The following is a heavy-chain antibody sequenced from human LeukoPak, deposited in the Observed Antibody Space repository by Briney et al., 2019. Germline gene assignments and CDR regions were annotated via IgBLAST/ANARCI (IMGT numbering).Heavy chain of an antibody. V-gene: IGHV3-48*03. Sequence: PGGSLRLSCAASGFTFSSYEMNWVRQAPGKGLEWVSYISSSGSTIYYADSVKGRSTISRDNAKNSLYLQRNSLRAEDTAVYYCAREGQLWRHFDYWGQGTLVTVSS. CDR1: GFTFSSYE. CDR3: AREGQLWRHFDY. J-gene: IGHJ4*02. D-gene: IGHD5-18*01. CDR2: ISSSGSTI.